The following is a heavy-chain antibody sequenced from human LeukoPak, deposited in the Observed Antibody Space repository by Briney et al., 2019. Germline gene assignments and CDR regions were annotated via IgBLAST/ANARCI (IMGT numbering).Heavy chain of an antibody. J-gene: IGHJ4*02. CDR2: IYYSGST. CDR1: GGSISSSSYY. V-gene: IGHV4-39*07. CDR3: ARGRILTGYYDY. Sequence: SETLSLTCTVSGGSISSSSYYWGWIRQPPGKGLEWIGSIYYSGSTYYNPSLKSRVTISVDTSKNQFSLKLSSVTAADTAVYYCARGRILTGYYDYWGQGTLVTVSS. D-gene: IGHD3-9*01.